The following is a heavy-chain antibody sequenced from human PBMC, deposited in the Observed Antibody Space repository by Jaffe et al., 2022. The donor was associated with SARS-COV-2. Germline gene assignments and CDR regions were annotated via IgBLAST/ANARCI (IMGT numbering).Heavy chain of an antibody. CDR3: ARRGEWFGELLSRRGNDWFDP. Sequence: EVQLVESGGGLVQPGGSLRLSCAASGFTFSSYWMHWVRQAPGKGLVWVSRINSDGSSTSYADSVKGRFTISRDNAKNTLYLQMNSLRAEDTAVYYCARRGEWFGELLSRRGNDWFDPWGQGTLVTVSS. J-gene: IGHJ5*02. D-gene: IGHD3-10*01. V-gene: IGHV3-74*01. CDR2: INSDGSST. CDR1: GFTFSSYW.